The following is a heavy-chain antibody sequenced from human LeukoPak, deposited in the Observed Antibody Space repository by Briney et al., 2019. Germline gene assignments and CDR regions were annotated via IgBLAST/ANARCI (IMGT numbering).Heavy chain of an antibody. CDR3: ARVGSIAARNYYYYYYMDV. J-gene: IGHJ6*03. Sequence: PGGSLRLSCAASGFTFSSFSINWVRQAPGKGLEWVSYISPGSSTIYYADSMKGRFTISRDNAKNTLYLQMNSLRAEDTAVYYCARVGSIAARNYYYYYYMDVWGKGTTVTVSS. CDR2: ISPGSSTI. CDR1: GFTFSSFS. D-gene: IGHD6-6*01. V-gene: IGHV3-48*04.